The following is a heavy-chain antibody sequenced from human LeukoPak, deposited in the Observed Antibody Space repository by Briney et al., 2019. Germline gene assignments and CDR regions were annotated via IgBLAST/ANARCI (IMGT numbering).Heavy chain of an antibody. J-gene: IGHJ4*02. V-gene: IGHV3-33*03. CDR3: KSGGAAPGSFDY. CDR1: GFSLSAYG. D-gene: IGHD1-1*01. CDR2: IWYDGTSK. Sequence: GGSLRLSCAASGFSLSAYGVHWVRQAPGKGLEWVAVIWYDGTSKDYADSVKGRFTFSRDNAKNSLYLQLNSLRVEDTAVYYCKSGGAAPGSFDYWGQGTLVTVSP.